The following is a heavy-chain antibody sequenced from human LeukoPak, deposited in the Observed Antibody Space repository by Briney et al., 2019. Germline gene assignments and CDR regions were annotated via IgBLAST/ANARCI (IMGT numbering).Heavy chain of an antibody. Sequence: GGSLRLSCAASGFTFSSYGMSWVRQAPGKGLEWVSHIKSSGDTTYYADSVRGRFTISRDNSKNTMYLQMNSLRAEDTAIYYCATTGSGSYYDYWGQGTLVTVSS. CDR3: ATTGSGSYYDY. D-gene: IGHD1-26*01. CDR1: GFTFSSYG. V-gene: IGHV3-23*01. J-gene: IGHJ4*02. CDR2: IKSSGDTT.